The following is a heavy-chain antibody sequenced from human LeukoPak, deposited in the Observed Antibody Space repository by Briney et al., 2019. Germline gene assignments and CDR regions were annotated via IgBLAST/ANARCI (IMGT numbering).Heavy chain of an antibody. CDR3: ARDQGGGVLDI. Sequence: GRSLRLSCAASGFTFSSYAMHWVRQAPGKGLEWVAVISYDGSNKYYADSVKGRFTISRDNANNSLYLQMHSLGAEDTAVYYCARDQGGGVLDIWGQGTMVTVSS. D-gene: IGHD3-16*01. CDR1: GFTFSSYA. CDR2: ISYDGSNK. J-gene: IGHJ3*02. V-gene: IGHV3-30-3*01.